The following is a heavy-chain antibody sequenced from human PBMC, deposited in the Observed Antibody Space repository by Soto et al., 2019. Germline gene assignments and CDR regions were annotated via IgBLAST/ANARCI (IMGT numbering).Heavy chain of an antibody. V-gene: IGHV4-34*01. J-gene: IGHJ4*02. Sequence: SQTLSLTCAVYGGSFSGYYWSWIRQPPGKGLEWIGEINHSGSTNYNPSLKSRVTRSLDTSKNQFSLKLSSVTAAAPAVYYCARCHDYGDFRFSWGGHDYWGQGTLVTVSS. CDR2: INHSGST. D-gene: IGHD4-17*01. CDR3: ARCHDYGDFRFSWGGHDY. CDR1: GGSFSGYY.